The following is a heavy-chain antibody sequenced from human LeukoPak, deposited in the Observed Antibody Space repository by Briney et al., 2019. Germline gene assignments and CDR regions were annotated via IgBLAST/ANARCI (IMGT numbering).Heavy chain of an antibody. J-gene: IGHJ4*02. V-gene: IGHV3-7*01. D-gene: IGHD5-12*01. CDR3: VRDGGVSGYDLLDY. CDR2: INQDGSEE. CDR1: GFTFSNYW. Sequence: PGESLGLSCAASGFTFSNYWMSWVRQAPGKGLEWVAHINQDGSEEHYMDSVKARFIISRDNAKNSLSLQMDSLRAEDTAVYYCVRDGGVSGYDLLDYWGQGTLVTVSS.